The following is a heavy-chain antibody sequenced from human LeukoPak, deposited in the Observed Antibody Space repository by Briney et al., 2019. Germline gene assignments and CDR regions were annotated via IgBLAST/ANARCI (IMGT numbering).Heavy chain of an antibody. V-gene: IGHV4-39*01. J-gene: IGHJ4*02. CDR1: GGSISISSYY. Sequence: PSETLSLTCTLSGGSISISSYYWGWIRQPPGKGLEWIGSIYYSGSTYYNPSLKSRVTISVDTSKNQFSLKLTSVTAADTAVYYCARRFRVVVVPAAMRDFFDYWGEGTLVTVSS. CDR2: IYYSGST. D-gene: IGHD2-2*01. CDR3: ARRFRVVVVPAAMRDFFDY.